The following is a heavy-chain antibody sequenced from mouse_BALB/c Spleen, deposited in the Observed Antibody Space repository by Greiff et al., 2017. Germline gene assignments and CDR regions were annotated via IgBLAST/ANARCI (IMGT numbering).Heavy chain of an antibody. V-gene: IGHV2-9*02. D-gene: IGHD1-1*01. CDR2: IWAGGST. J-gene: IGHJ4*01. CDR3: AGYYYGWAMDY. Sequence: QVQLKESGPGLVAPSQSLSITCTVSGFSLTSYGVHWVRQPPGKGLEWLGVIWAGGSTNYNSALMSRLSISKDNSKSQVFLKMNSLQTDDTAMYYCAGYYYGWAMDYWGQGTSVTVSS. CDR1: GFSLTSYG.